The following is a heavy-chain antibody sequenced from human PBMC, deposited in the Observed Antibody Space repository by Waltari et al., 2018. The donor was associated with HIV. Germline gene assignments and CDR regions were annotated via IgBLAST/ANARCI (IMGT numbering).Heavy chain of an antibody. CDR2: INGSGGRT. CDR1: GFAFRRSA. CDR3: TKDPRDTDGMDV. J-gene: IGHJ6*02. V-gene: IGHV3-23*01. D-gene: IGHD2-2*02. Sequence: EVQLLASGGGLVQPGGSLRPACAASGFAFRRSAMIWVRQAPGKGLGWVSSINGSGGRTYYADSVKGRFSISRDNSKNTLYLEMKSLRAEDTAIYYCTKDPRDTDGMDVWGQGTAVTVSS.